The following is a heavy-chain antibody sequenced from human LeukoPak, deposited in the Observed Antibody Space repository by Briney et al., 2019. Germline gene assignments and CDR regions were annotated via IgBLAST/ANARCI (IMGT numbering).Heavy chain of an antibody. J-gene: IGHJ6*03. CDR1: GGSISCYY. CDR3: ARVRAGYSKNGRPSYYYYYIDV. CDR2: IYYSGST. Sequence: SETLSLTCTVSGGSISCYYRSWLRQPPGKGLEWIGYIYYSGSTNYNPSLKSRVTISVDTSKNQFSLKLSSVTAADTAVYYCARVRAGYSKNGRPSYYYYYIDVWGKGTTVTVSS. V-gene: IGHV4-59*01. D-gene: IGHD6-13*01.